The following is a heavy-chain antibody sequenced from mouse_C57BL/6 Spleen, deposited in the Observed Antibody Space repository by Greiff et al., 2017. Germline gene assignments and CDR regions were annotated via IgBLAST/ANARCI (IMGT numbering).Heavy chain of an antibody. CDR2: INPYNGGT. CDR3: ARWGEYDSFAY. D-gene: IGHD2-4*01. CDR1: GYTFTDYN. J-gene: IGHJ2*01. V-gene: IGHV1-18*01. Sequence: EVQLQQSGPELVKPGASVKIPCKASGYTFTDYNMDWVKQSHGKSLEWIGDINPYNGGTIYNQKFKGKATLTVDKSSSTAYMELRSLTSEDTAVYYCARWGEYDSFAYWGQGTTLTVSA.